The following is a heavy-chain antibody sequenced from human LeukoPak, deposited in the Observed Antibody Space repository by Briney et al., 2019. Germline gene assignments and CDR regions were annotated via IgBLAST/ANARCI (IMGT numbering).Heavy chain of an antibody. CDR1: GDSVSINSAA. J-gene: IGHJ6*01. Sequence: SQTLSLTCAISGDSVSINSAAWNWISQSPSRVLEWLERTYYRSKWYNDYSVSVQSRITISPDTSKKQFCLQLNSVTPEDTAVYYCARGRAAYYAMDVWGQGTTVTVSS. CDR3: ARGRAAYYAMDV. CDR2: TYYRSKWYN. V-gene: IGHV6-1*01.